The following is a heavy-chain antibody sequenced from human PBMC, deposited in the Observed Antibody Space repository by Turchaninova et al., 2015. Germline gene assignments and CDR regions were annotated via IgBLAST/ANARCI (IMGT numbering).Heavy chain of an antibody. J-gene: IGHJ4*02. CDR2: IYWDDDK. Sequence: QITLKESGPTLVKPTQTLTLTCTFSGFSLITSGVGVGWIRQPPGKALEWHALIYWDDDKRYSPSLKSSLTNTQDTSKNPVVLTMTNMDPVDTATYYCAHSRGGGNSPLFDYWGQGTLVTVSS. CDR3: AHSRGGGNSPLFDY. CDR1: GFSLITSGVG. V-gene: IGHV2-5*02. D-gene: IGHD4-23*01.